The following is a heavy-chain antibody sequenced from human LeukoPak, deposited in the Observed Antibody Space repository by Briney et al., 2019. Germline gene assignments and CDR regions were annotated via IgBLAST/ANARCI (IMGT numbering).Heavy chain of an antibody. CDR3: ARGRPQWELLLFPDGSFDY. CDR2: ISDIGSI. CDR1: GGSISSYY. Sequence: SETLSLTCTVSGGSISSYYWSWIRQPPGKGLEWIAYISDIGSINYNPSLKSRVTISLETSKNQFSLKLSSVTAADTAVYYCARGRPQWELLLFPDGSFDYWGQGTLVTVSS. J-gene: IGHJ4*02. D-gene: IGHD1-26*01. V-gene: IGHV4-59*08.